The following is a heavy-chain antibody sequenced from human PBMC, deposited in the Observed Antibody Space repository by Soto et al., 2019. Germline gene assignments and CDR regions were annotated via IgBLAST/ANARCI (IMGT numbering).Heavy chain of an antibody. CDR2: ISISGPPIQGPTI. V-gene: IGHV3-11*01. Sequence: QLVESGGGLVKPGGSLRLSCAASGFTFSNNYMSWLRQAPGKGLEWISYISISGPPIQGPTIYYADSVRGRFTISRDNANNSLSLQMNSLRPEDTAVYFCARVAITASGGVFEGDYFDVWGQGALVIVSS. CDR1: GFTFSNNY. D-gene: IGHD3-3*01. J-gene: IGHJ4*02. CDR3: ARVAITASGGVFEGDYFDV.